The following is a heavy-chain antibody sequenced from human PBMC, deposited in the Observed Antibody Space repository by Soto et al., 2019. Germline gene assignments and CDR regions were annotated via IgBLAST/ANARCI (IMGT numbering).Heavy chain of an antibody. CDR2: ISYDGSNK. CDR3: AKDRDRYYDFWSGYYPDY. V-gene: IGHV3-30*18. Sequence: PGGPLRLSCAASGFTFSSYGMHWVRQAPGKGLEWVAVISYDGSNKYYADSVKGRFTISRDNSKNTLYLQMNSLRAEDTAVYYCAKDRDRYYDFWSGYYPDYWGQGTLVTVSS. D-gene: IGHD3-3*01. CDR1: GFTFSSYG. J-gene: IGHJ4*02.